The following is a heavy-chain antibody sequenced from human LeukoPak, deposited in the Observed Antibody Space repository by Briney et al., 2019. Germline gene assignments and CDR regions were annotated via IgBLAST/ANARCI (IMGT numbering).Heavy chain of an antibody. D-gene: IGHD2-15*01. V-gene: IGHV4-59*13. CDR1: GGSISSYY. CDR3: SRGYCRGGSCDYFDL. J-gene: IGHJ2*01. Sequence: PSETLSLTCTVSGGSISSYYWNWIRQPPGKGLEWIGFVYYTGSTNYNPSLKSRVTISLDTSKNQFSLRLSSVTAAYTAVYNGSRGYCRGGSCDYFDLWGHGTLVTVSS. CDR2: VYYTGST.